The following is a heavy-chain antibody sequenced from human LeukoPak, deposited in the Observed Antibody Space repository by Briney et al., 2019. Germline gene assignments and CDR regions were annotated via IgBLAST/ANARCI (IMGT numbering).Heavy chain of an antibody. J-gene: IGHJ1*01. CDR2: FYSPGST. V-gene: IGHV3-53*01. CDR3: ASARESCIGSTCYEYFHH. D-gene: IGHD2-2*01. CDR1: GFTVTTKS. Sequence: GGFLRLSCAASGFTVTTKSMAWVRQGPGRGLEWVSVFYSPGSTYYADSVHGRFTISRDNSLNTLFLQMNSLRVEDTAVYYCASARESCIGSTCYEYFHHWGQGTPLTVSS.